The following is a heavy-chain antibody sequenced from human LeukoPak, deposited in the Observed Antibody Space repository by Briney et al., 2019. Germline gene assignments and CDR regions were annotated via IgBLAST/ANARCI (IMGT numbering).Heavy chain of an antibody. Sequence: GGSLRLSCAASGFTFTSFAMSWVRQAPGKGLEWVSTISRSGVATYYANSVKGRFTISRDNSKNTLYLQMNSLRAEDTAVYYCAKDPITFGGVDYFDYWGQGTLVTVSS. CDR3: AKDPITFGGVDYFDY. J-gene: IGHJ4*02. CDR1: GFTFTSFA. D-gene: IGHD3-16*01. V-gene: IGHV3-23*01. CDR2: ISRSGVAT.